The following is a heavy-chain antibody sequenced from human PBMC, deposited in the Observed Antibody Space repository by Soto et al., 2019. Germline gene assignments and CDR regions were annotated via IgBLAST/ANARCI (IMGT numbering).Heavy chain of an antibody. CDR3: ATDRYSSSWYGRVMEYFQH. V-gene: IGHV1-24*01. CDR2: FDPEDGET. Sequence: ASVKVSFKVSGYTLTELSMHWVRQAPGKGLEWMGGFDPEDGETIYAQKFQGRVTMTEDTSTDTAYMELSSLRSEDTAVYYCATDRYSSSWYGRVMEYFQHWGQGTLVTVSS. J-gene: IGHJ1*01. CDR1: GYTLTELS. D-gene: IGHD6-13*01.